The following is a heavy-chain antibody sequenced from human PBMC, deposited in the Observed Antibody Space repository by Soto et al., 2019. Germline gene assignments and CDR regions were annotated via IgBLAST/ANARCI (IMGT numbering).Heavy chain of an antibody. CDR2: ISYDGGNK. Sequence: GGSLRLSCAASGFTFSTYGMHWVRQAPGKGLEWVAVISYDGGNKYYGDSVKGRFTISRDNPKNTLYLQMNSLRPEDTAVYYCAKVACYCSSYTCSRDYYHYCGMAVWGQRTTVTDSS. CDR1: GFTFSTYG. CDR3: AKVACYCSSYTCSRDYYHYCGMAV. J-gene: IGHJ6*02. V-gene: IGHV3-30*18. D-gene: IGHD2-2*01.